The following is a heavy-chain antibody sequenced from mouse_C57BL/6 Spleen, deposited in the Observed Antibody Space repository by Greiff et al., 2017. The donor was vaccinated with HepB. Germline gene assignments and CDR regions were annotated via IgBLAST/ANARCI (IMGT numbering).Heavy chain of an antibody. V-gene: IGHV5-4*01. J-gene: IGHJ2*01. CDR2: ISDGGSYT. CDR3: ARDRGQLRLREYYFDY. CDR1: GFTFSSYA. D-gene: IGHD3-2*02. Sequence: EVQLVESGGGLVKPGGSLKLSCAASGFTFSSYAMSWVRQTPEKRLEWVATISDGGSYTYYPDNVKGRFTISRDNAKNNLYLQMSHLKSEDTAMYYCARDRGQLRLREYYFDYWGQGTTLTVSS.